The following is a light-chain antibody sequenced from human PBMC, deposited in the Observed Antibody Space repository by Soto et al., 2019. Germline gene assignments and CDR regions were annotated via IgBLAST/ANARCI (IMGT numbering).Light chain of an antibody. Sequence: QYALTQPASVSGSPGQSITISCTGTSSDVGGYNYVSWYQQHPDKAPKLMIYEVSNRPSGVSNRFSGSKSGNTASLTISGLQAEDEADYYCSSYTSSSTLLVFGGGTKLTVL. CDR3: SSYTSSSTLLV. CDR2: EVS. J-gene: IGLJ2*01. V-gene: IGLV2-14*01. CDR1: SSDVGGYNY.